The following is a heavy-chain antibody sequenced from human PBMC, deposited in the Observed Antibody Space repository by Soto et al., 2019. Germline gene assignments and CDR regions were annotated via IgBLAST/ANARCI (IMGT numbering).Heavy chain of an antibody. D-gene: IGHD1-1*01. Sequence: SETLSLTCSVSGGSIRDSFWTWIRQSPGRGLEWIGYISSSGTVKYNSSLKSRVTISLDRSRNQFSLKLSSVTEDTAVYYCTRDRLERNYYGMDVWGQGTTVTVSS. CDR3: TRDRLERNYYGMDV. CDR2: ISSSGTV. V-gene: IGHV4-59*01. J-gene: IGHJ6*02. CDR1: GGSIRDSF.